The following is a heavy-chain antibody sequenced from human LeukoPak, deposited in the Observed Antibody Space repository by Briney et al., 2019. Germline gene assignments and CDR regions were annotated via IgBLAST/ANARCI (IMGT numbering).Heavy chain of an antibody. V-gene: IGHV3-23*01. CDR1: GFTFNNYA. CDR3: AKGLRGNYDH. J-gene: IGHJ5*02. D-gene: IGHD1-26*01. CDR2: ITDNGFNT. Sequence: GGSLRLSCAASGFTFNNYAMACVRQAPEKGLEWVSSITDNGFNTYYADSVKGRFTISRDNSKNTLYLQMNSLRAEDTALYYCAKGLRGNYDHWGQGTPVTVSS.